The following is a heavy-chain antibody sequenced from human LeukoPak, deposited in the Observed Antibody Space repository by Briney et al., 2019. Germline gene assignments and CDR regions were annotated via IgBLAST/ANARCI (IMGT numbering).Heavy chain of an antibody. CDR1: GGSFSGYY. CDR3: ARGVGAIPDAIDY. Sequence: PSETLSLTCAVYGGSFSGYYWSWIRQPPGKGLEWIGEINHSGSTNYNPSLKSRVTISVDTSKNQFSLKLSSVTAADTAVYYCARGVGAIPDAIDYWGQGTLVTVSS. J-gene: IGHJ4*02. CDR2: INHSGST. V-gene: IGHV4-34*01.